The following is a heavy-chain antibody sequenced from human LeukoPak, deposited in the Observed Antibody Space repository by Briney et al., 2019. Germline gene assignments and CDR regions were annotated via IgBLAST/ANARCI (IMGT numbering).Heavy chain of an antibody. V-gene: IGHV3-30*03. CDR3: ARGHDYGNY. D-gene: IGHD4-17*01. Sequence: GGSLRLSCAASGFTFSSYSMNWVRQAPGKGLEWVAIISYDGSNKDYADSVKGRFTISRDNSKNTLYLQMNSLRAEDTAVYYCARGHDYGNYWGQGTLVTVSS. J-gene: IGHJ4*02. CDR1: GFTFSSYS. CDR2: ISYDGSNK.